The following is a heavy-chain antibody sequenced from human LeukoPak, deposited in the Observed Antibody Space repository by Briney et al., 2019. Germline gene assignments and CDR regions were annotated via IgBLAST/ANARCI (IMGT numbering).Heavy chain of an antibody. J-gene: IGHJ4*02. CDR1: GFTFSSYE. CDR2: ISSSGSTI. Sequence: PGGSLRLSCAASGFTFSSYEMNWVRQAPGKGLEWVSYISSSGSTIYYADSVKGRFTISRDNAKNSLYLQMNSLRAEDTAVYYCARFLHWGIVLMVYAIGYWGQGTLVTVSS. D-gene: IGHD2-8*01. CDR3: ARFLHWGIVLMVYAIGY. V-gene: IGHV3-48*03.